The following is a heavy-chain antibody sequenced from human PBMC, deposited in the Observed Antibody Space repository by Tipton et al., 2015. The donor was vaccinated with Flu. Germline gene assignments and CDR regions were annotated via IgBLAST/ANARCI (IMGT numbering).Heavy chain of an antibody. Sequence: LRLSCEASGFTFSGHYFHWVRQAPGQGLMWLSRINTDGSGTDYVDSVQGRFTISRDNAKNTLYLQMKSLRAEDTAVHKCVRASRDYESSASLTVDLWGQGTMGTVSS. J-gene: IGHJ3*01. D-gene: IGHD3-22*01. V-gene: IGHV3-74*01. CDR1: GFTFSGHY. CDR2: INTDGSGT. CDR3: VRASRDYESSASLTVDL.